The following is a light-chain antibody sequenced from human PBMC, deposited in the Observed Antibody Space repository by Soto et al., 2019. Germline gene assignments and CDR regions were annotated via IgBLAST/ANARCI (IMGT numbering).Light chain of an antibody. CDR2: AAS. CDR1: QGISSY. J-gene: IGKJ1*01. Sequence: VIWMPPSPALSSASTGDRVTISCRVSQGISSYLAWYQQKPGKAPELLIYAASTLQSGVPSRFSGSGSGTDFTLTISCLQSEDFATYYCQQYYSFPWTFGQGTKVEIK. V-gene: IGKV1D-8*01. CDR3: QQYYSFPWT.